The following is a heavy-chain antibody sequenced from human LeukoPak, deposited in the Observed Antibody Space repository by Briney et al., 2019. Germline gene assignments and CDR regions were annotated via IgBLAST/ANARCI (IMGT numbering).Heavy chain of an antibody. CDR1: GYTFTSYY. J-gene: IGHJ2*01. CDR3: VRGASSIAALNPFWYFDL. V-gene: IGHV1-46*01. CDR2: INPSGGST. D-gene: IGHD6-6*01. Sequence: ASVKVSCKASGYTFTSYYMHWVRQRPGQGLEWMGIINPSGGSTSYAQKFQGRVTMTRDTSTNTVYMELSSPRSEDTAVFYCVRGASSIAALNPFWYFDLWGRGTLVTGSS.